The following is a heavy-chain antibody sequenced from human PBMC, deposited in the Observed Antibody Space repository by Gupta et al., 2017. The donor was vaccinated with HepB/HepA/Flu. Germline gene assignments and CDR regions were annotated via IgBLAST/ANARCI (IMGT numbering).Heavy chain of an antibody. CDR3: TADGAPYSGSHWRGAFDI. CDR2: IKSETDGGTT. CDR1: GFTFSNAW. J-gene: IGHJ3*02. V-gene: IGHV3-15*01. D-gene: IGHD1-26*01. Sequence: EVQLVESGGGLVKPGGSLRLSCAASGFTFSNAWMSWVRQAPGKGLEWVGRIKSETDGGTTDFAAPVKARFTISRDDSKNTLYLQINSLKTEDTAVYYCTADGAPYSGSHWRGAFDIWGQGTMVTVSS.